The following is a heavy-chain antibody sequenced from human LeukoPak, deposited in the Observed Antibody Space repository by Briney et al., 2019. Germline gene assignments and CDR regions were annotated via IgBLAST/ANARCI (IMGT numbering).Heavy chain of an antibody. CDR3: ARDRYVHMVRGFIKLDY. CDR2: INPNSGGT. CDR1: GYTFTGYY. D-gene: IGHD3-10*01. V-gene: IGHV1-2*02. Sequence: ASVRVSRKASGYTFTGYYMHWVRQAPGQGLEWMGWINPNSGGTNYAQKFQDRVSMTRDTSIGTAYMELSSLRSDDTAVYYCARDRYVHMVRGFIKLDYWGQGTIVSASS. J-gene: IGHJ4*02.